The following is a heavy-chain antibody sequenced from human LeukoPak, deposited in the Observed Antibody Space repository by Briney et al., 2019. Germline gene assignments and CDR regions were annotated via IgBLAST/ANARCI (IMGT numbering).Heavy chain of an antibody. J-gene: IGHJ4*02. CDR1: GGTFSSYA. CDR3: ARSDYGDYVDY. D-gene: IGHD4-17*01. V-gene: IGHV1-69*05. CDR2: VIPIFGTA. Sequence: SVKVSCKASGGTFSSYAISWVRQAPGQGLEWMGRVIPIFGTANYAQKFQGRVTITTDESTSTAYMELSSLRSEDTAVYYCARSDYGDYVDYWGQGTLVTVSS.